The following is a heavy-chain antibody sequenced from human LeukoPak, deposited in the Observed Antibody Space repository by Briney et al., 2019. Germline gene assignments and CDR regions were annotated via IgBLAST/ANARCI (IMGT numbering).Heavy chain of an antibody. Sequence: GGSLRLSCAASGFTFSDYYMSWIRQAPGKGLEWVSYISSRGSTIYYADSVKGRFTIPRDNAKNSLYLQMNSLRAEDTAVYYCAKVLTQRYDSSGCNDYWGQGTLVTVSS. D-gene: IGHD3-22*01. CDR2: ISSRGSTI. CDR3: AKVLTQRYDSSGCNDY. J-gene: IGHJ4*02. CDR1: GFTFSDYY. V-gene: IGHV3-11*01.